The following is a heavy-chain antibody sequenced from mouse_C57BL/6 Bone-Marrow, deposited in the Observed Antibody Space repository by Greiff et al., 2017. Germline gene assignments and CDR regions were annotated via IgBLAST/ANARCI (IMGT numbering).Heavy chain of an antibody. CDR1: GFTFTSYW. CDR2: IHPNSGST. CDR3: ARESRLRTGAMDY. J-gene: IGHJ4*01. Sequence: QVQLKQPGAELVKPGASVKLSCKASGFTFTSYWMHWVKQRPGQGLEWIGMIHPNSGSTNYNEKFKSKATLTVDKSSSTAYMQRSSLTSEDSAVYYCARESRLRTGAMDYWGQGTSVTVSS. D-gene: IGHD3-1*01. V-gene: IGHV1-64*01.